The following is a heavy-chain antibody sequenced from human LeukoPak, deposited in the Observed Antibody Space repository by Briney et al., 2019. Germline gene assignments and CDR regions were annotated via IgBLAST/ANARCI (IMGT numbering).Heavy chain of an antibody. J-gene: IGHJ4*02. CDR2: ISSNGGST. CDR3: VSLHPSDYYSLD. CDR1: RFTFSSHA. D-gene: IGHD2-21*02. V-gene: IGHV3-64D*09. Sequence: GGSLRLSCSASRFTFSSHAMNWVRQAPGKGLEYVSGISSNGGSTYYGDSVKGRFTISRDNSKNTLYLQMSSLRAEDTAVYYCVSLHPSDYYSLDWGQGTLVTVSS.